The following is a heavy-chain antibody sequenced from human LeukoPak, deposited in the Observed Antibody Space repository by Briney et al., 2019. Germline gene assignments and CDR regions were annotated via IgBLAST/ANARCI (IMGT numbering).Heavy chain of an antibody. D-gene: IGHD6-19*01. Sequence: GGSLRLSCAASGFTFDSYWMHWVRQAPGKGLVWVSRIKSDGSGTGYADSVKGRFTISRDNAKNTLYLQMNSLRAEDTAVYYCLRGRLGDYWGQGPWSPSPQ. CDR1: GFTFDSYW. CDR2: IKSDGSGT. J-gene: IGHJ4*02. V-gene: IGHV3-74*01. CDR3: LRGRLGDY.